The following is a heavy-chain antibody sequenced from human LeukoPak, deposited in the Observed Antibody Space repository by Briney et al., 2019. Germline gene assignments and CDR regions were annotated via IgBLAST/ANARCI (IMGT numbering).Heavy chain of an antibody. J-gene: IGHJ4*02. CDR2: ISYDGSNK. CDR3: ARAGWELPFDY. CDR1: GGSFSGYY. Sequence: LSLTCAVYGGSFSGYYWSWVRQAPGKGLEWVAVISYDGSNKYYADSVKGRFTISRDNSKNTLYLQMNSLRAEDTAVYYCARAGWELPFDYWGQGTLVTVSS. V-gene: IGHV3-30*03. D-gene: IGHD1-26*01.